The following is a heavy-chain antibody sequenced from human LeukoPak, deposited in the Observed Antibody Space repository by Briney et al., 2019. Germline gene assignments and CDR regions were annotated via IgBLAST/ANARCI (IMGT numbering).Heavy chain of an antibody. CDR2: ISSSSSTI. J-gene: IGHJ3*02. Sequence: GGSLRLSCAASGFTFSSYSMNWVRQAPGKGLEWVSYISSSSSTIYYADSVKGRFTISRDNAKNSLYLQMNSLRAEDTAVYYCARADYYYDSSGVNDAFDIWGQGTMVTVSS. CDR3: ARADYYYDSSGVNDAFDI. D-gene: IGHD3-22*01. CDR1: GFTFSSYS. V-gene: IGHV3-48*04.